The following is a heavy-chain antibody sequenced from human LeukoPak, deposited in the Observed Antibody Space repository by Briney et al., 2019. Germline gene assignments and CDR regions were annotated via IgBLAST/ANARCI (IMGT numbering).Heavy chain of an antibody. Sequence: SVKVPCKASGGTFSSYAISWVRQAPGQGLEWMGRIIPILGIANYAQKFQGRVTITADKSTSTAYMELSSLRSEDTAVYYCARLEVDSSGEIYYYYGMDVWGQGTTVTVSS. CDR1: GGTFSSYA. V-gene: IGHV1-69*04. CDR2: IIPILGIA. CDR3: ARLEVDSSGEIYYYYGMDV. D-gene: IGHD3-10*01. J-gene: IGHJ6*02.